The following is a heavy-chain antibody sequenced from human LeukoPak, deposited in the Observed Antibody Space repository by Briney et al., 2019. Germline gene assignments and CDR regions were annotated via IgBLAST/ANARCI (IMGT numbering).Heavy chain of an antibody. CDR2: INPNSGGT. J-gene: IGHJ4*02. CDR3: ARERTGATLPFDY. Sequence: ASVKVSCKASGYTFTGYYMHWVRQAPGQGLEWMGWINPNSGGTNYAQKFQGRVTMTRDTSISTAYMELSRLRSGDTAVYYCARERTGATLPFDYWGQGTLVTVSS. CDR1: GYTFTGYY. D-gene: IGHD1-26*01. V-gene: IGHV1-2*02.